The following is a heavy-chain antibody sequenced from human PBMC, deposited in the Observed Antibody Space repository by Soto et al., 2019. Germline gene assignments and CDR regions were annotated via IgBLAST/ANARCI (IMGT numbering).Heavy chain of an antibody. Sequence: QVQVVESGGGVVQPGRSLRLSCAASGFTFDIYSMHWVRQAPGKGLEWVAVITKRAESTYYADSVKGRFTISRDNSRNTLSLQMSGLRVEDTAVYFCARESYGEFFFDSWGQGTLVTVSS. V-gene: IGHV3-30*04. CDR3: ARESYGEFFFDS. J-gene: IGHJ4*02. CDR2: ITKRAEST. CDR1: GFTFDIYS. D-gene: IGHD3-10*01.